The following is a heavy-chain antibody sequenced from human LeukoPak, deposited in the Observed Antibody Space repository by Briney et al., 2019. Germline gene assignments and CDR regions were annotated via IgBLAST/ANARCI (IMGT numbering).Heavy chain of an antibody. V-gene: IGHV3-21*01. CDR3: ARDERAPHYYGNSGY. Sequence: PGGSLRLSCAASGFTFSSYSMNWVRQAPGKGLEWVSSISSSSSYIYYADSVKGRFTISRDNAKNSLYLQMNSLSAEDTAVYYCARDERAPHYYGNSGYWGQGTLVTVSS. CDR2: ISSSSSYI. D-gene: IGHD3-3*01. J-gene: IGHJ4*02. CDR1: GFTFSSYS.